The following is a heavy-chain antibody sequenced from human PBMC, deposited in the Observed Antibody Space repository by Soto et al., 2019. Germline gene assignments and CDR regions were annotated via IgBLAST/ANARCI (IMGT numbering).Heavy chain of an antibody. V-gene: IGHV4-31*03. J-gene: IGHJ6*02. CDR3: ARVCGGDCHYGMDV. Sequence: QVQLQESGPGLVKPSQTLSLTCTVSGGSISSGGYYWSWIRQHPGKGLEWIGYIYYYGSTYYNPSLKSRVTISVDTSKNQFSLKLSSVTAADTAVYYCARVCGGDCHYGMDVWGQGTTDTVSS. CDR2: IYYYGST. D-gene: IGHD2-21*02. CDR1: GGSISSGGYY.